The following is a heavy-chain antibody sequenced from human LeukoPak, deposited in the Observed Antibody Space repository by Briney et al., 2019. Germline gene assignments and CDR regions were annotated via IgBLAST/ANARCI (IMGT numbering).Heavy chain of an antibody. CDR2: ISSSSSTI. CDR3: ARDLRYDSSGYPDY. CDR1: GFTFSSYS. J-gene: IGHJ4*02. D-gene: IGHD3-22*01. V-gene: IGHV3-48*02. Sequence: PGGSLRLSCAASGFTFSSYSMNWVRQAPGKGLEWVSYISSSSSTIYYADSVKDRFTISRDNAKNSLYLQMNSLRDEDTAVYYCARDLRYDSSGYPDYWGQGTLVTVSS.